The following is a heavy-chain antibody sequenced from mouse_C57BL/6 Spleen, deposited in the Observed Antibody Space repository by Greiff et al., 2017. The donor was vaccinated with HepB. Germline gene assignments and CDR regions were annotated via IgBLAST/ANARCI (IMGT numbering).Heavy chain of an antibody. V-gene: IGHV2-9-1*01. CDR2: IWTGGGT. D-gene: IGHD1-1*01. Sequence: QVQLKESGPGLVAPSQSLSITCTVSGFSLTSYAISWVRQPPGKGLEWLGVIWTGGGTNYNSALKSRLSISKDNSKSQVFLKMNSLQTDDTAMDYCARNYYYGTIYAMDYWGQGTSVTVSS. J-gene: IGHJ4*01. CDR1: GFSLTSYA. CDR3: ARNYYYGTIYAMDY.